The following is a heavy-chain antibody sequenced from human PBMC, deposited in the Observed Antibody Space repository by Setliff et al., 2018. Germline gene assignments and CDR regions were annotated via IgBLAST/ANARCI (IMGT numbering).Heavy chain of an antibody. D-gene: IGHD2-2*01. CDR3: ASCTTANCFVVGHWFDP. Sequence: ASVKVSCKASGYTFNNYAIDWVRQAPGQGLEWMGWINTNTGNPTYAQGFTGRFVFSLDTSVSTAYLQISGLKAEDTAVYYCASCTTANCFVVGHWFDPWGQGTLVTVS. CDR2: INTNTGNP. CDR1: GYTFNNYA. J-gene: IGHJ5*02. V-gene: IGHV7-4-1*02.